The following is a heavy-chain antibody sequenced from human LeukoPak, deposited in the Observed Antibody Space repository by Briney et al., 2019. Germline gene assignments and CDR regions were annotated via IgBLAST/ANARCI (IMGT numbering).Heavy chain of an antibody. CDR2: ITPIFGEA. CDR1: GGTFSSYP. CDR3: ARNSRVASTSGLNY. V-gene: IGHV1-69*13. D-gene: IGHD5-12*01. Sequence: SVKVSCKVSGGTFSSYPICWVRQAPGQGLEWMGEITPIFGEAQNAEKFQGRVTITADEPTSTVYMELTSLRLDDTAMYYCARNSRVASTSGLNYWGQGTLVTVSS. J-gene: IGHJ4*02.